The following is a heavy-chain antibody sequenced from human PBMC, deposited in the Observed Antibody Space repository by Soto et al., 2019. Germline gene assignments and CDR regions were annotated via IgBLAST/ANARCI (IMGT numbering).Heavy chain of an antibody. D-gene: IGHD3-9*01. CDR3: AREYYGLLTGYYTDY. J-gene: IGHJ4*02. CDR1: GFPFSSYW. Sequence: EVQLVESGGDLVQRGGSLRLSCAASGFPFSSYWMHWVRHTPGKGRDWVARISGDGVTTYYADSVTGRFTVSRDNPKHPLSLQISGLRAEDTAVYYCAREYYGLLTGYYTDYWGQGTLVSVSS. V-gene: IGHV3-74*01. CDR2: ISGDGVTT.